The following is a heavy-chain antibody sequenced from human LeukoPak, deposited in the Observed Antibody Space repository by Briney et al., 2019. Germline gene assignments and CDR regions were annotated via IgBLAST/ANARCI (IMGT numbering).Heavy chain of an antibody. CDR3: VQEGPRGLAFDF. V-gene: IGHV3-23*01. J-gene: IGHJ3*01. CDR1: GVTFSSYV. Sequence: RGSLSLSCEASGVTFSSYVMSWVRQAPGKGPEWVSGISGSGGGTYYADSVKGRFAISRDNSKNTLYLQMTSRRAEDTAVYYCVQEGPRGLAFDFWRQGTKVTVPS. CDR2: ISGSGGGT.